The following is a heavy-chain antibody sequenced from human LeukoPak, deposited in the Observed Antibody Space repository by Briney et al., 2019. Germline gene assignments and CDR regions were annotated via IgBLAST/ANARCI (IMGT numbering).Heavy chain of an antibody. CDR2: ISSSGSTI. V-gene: IGHV3-11*04. CDR3: TRDVRDEYTSGWYPIGY. CDR1: GFTFSDYY. Sequence: GGSLRLSCAASGFTFSDYYMSWIRQAPGKGLEWVSYISSSGSTIYYADSVKGRSTISRDNAKNSLYLQMNSLRAEDTAVYYCTRDVRDEYTSGWYPIGYWGQGTLVTVSS. D-gene: IGHD6-19*01. J-gene: IGHJ4*02.